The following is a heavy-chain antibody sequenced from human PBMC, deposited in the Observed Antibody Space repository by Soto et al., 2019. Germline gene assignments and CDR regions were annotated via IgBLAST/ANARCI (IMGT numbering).Heavy chain of an antibody. V-gene: IGHV1-18*01. CDR3: ARDRPIAALDY. J-gene: IGHJ4*02. Sequence: GASVKFSCKATGYTFTSYGISWVRQAPGQVLECMVWISAYNGNTNYXXKLQGRVXXTTDTSTSTAXMELRXLRSDDTAVYYCARDRPIAALDYWRQGTLVTVSS. CDR2: ISAYNGNT. CDR1: GYTFTSYG. D-gene: IGHD6-13*01.